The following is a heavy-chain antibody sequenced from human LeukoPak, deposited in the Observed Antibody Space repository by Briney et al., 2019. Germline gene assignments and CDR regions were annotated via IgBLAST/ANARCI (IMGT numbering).Heavy chain of an antibody. V-gene: IGHV1-24*01. CDR2: FDPEDGET. J-gene: IGHJ5*02. D-gene: IGHD2-8*01. CDR3: ATVYGRASVPNWFDP. CDR1: GYTLTELS. Sequence: ASVKVSCKVSGYTLTELSMHWVRQAPGKGLEWMGGFDPEDGETIYAQKFQGRVTMTEDTSTDIAYMELSSLRSEDTAVYYCATVYGRASVPNWFDPWGQGTLVTVSS.